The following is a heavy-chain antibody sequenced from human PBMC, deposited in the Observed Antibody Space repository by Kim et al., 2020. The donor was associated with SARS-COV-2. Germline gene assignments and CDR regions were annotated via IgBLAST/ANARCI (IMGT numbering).Heavy chain of an antibody. V-gene: IGHV1-69*13. CDR3: ARGGPELYYGMDV. Sequence: SVKVSCKASGGTFSSYAISWVRQAPGQGLEWMGGIIPIFGTANYAEKFQGRVTITADESTSTAYMELSSLRSEDTAVYYCARGGPELYYGMDVWGQGTTVTVSS. CDR1: GGTFSSYA. CDR2: IIPIFGTA. J-gene: IGHJ6*02. D-gene: IGHD1-26*01.